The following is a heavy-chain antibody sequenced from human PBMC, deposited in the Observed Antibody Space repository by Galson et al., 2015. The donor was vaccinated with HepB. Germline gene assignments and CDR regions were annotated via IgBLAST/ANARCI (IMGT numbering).Heavy chain of an antibody. J-gene: IGHJ1*01. CDR2: INPSSGST. Sequence: SVKVSCKASGYTFTSYYIHWVRQAPGQGLEWMGIINPSSGSTSYPLKFQGRVTMTRDTSTSTAYMELSSLRSEDTALYYCATVAAVAAATYPTILGLQHWGQGTLVTVSS. CDR3: ATVAAVAAATYPTILGLQH. V-gene: IGHV1-46*01. CDR1: GYTFTSYY. D-gene: IGHD2-15*01.